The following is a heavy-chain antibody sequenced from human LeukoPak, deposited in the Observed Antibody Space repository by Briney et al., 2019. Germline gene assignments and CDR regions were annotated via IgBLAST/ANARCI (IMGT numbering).Heavy chain of an antibody. V-gene: IGHV1-24*01. CDR1: GYTLTELS. CDR2: FDTEDGET. CDR3: ATGTYSGSYYCP. Sequence: ASVKVSCKVSGYTLTELSMHWLRQAPGKGLEWMGGFDTEDGETIYEQKFQGRVTMTEDTSTDTAYMELSSLRSEDTAVYYCATGTYSGSYYCPWGQGTLVTVSS. J-gene: IGHJ5*02. D-gene: IGHD1-26*01.